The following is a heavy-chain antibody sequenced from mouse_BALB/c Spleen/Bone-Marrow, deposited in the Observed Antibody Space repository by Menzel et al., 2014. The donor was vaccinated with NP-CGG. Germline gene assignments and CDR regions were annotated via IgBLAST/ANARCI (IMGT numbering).Heavy chain of an antibody. D-gene: IGHD1-1*01. V-gene: IGHV1-80*01. CDR1: GYAFSSYW. J-gene: IGHJ2*01. Sequence: QVQLQQSGAELVRPGSSVKISCKASGYAFSSYWMNWVKQRPGQGLEWIGQIYPGDGDTNYNGKFKGKATLTADKSSSTAYMQLSSLTSEDSAVYFCARFITTVVADYRGQGTTLTVSS. CDR2: IYPGDGDT. CDR3: ARFITTVVADY.